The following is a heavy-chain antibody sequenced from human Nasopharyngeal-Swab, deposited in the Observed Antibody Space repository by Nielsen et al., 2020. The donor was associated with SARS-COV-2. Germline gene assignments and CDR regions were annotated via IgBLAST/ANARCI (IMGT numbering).Heavy chain of an antibody. Sequence: SETLSLTCTVSGTSVNSGAFYWSWIRQSPGKGLEWKRNIYYSVNTKYNPSLKSRVTISVDTSKNQFSLRLSSVTAADSAVYYCARAQWLRLGQWGQGTLVTVSS. V-gene: IGHV4-61*08. D-gene: IGHD5-12*01. CDR1: GTSVNSGAFY. J-gene: IGHJ4*02. CDR2: IYYSVNT. CDR3: ARAQWLRLGQ.